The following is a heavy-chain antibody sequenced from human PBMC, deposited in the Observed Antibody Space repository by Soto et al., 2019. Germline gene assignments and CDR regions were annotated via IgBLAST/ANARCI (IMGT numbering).Heavy chain of an antibody. CDR1: GYTFTVYY. Sequence: ASVKVSCKASGYTFTVYYMHWVRQAPGQGLEWMGWINPKSGGTMYPQKFQGRVTMTWDTSISTAYMALTRLRSDDTAVYYCARDMAKGGGSAGFDYWGHGQMVTLSS. CDR2: INPKSGGT. CDR3: ARDMAKGGGSAGFDY. D-gene: IGHD1-26*01. V-gene: IGHV1-2*02. J-gene: IGHJ4*01.